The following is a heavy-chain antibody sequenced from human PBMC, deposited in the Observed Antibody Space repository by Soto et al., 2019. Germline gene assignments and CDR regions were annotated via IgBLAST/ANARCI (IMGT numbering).Heavy chain of an antibody. J-gene: IGHJ4*02. CDR3: AREKGRGYCDY. Sequence: EVQLVESGGGLVQPGGSLRLSCAASGFTFSTYNMNWVRQAPGKGLEWVSYISSDSSTIFYADSVKGRFTISRDSAKNSLYLQMNSLRAEDTAVYYCAREKGRGYCDYWGQGTLVTVSS. V-gene: IGHV3-48*01. CDR2: ISSDSSTI. D-gene: IGHD2-2*03. CDR1: GFTFSTYN.